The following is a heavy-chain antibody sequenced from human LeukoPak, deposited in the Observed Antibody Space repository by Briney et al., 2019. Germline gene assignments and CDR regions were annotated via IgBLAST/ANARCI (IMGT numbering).Heavy chain of an antibody. D-gene: IGHD7-27*01. CDR1: GFTFSDFA. CDR2: IRSKANSYAT. CDR3: TRSFNWGSDY. Sequence: GGSLRLSCVASGFTFSDFAINWVRQASGKGLEWVGCIRSKANSYATTYAASMKGRITISRDDSKNTAFLQMNSLKTEDTSIYYCTRSFNWGSDYWGQGTLVTVSS. J-gene: IGHJ4*02. V-gene: IGHV3-73*01.